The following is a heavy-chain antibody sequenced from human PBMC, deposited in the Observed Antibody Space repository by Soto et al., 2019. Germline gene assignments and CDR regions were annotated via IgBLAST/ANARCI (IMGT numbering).Heavy chain of an antibody. J-gene: IGHJ6*02. D-gene: IGHD3-22*01. CDR1: GGSISSSSYY. Sequence: SETLSLTCTVSGGSISSSSYYWGWIRQPPGKGLEWIGNVYYGGSTYYNPSLKSRVTISVETSKSQFSLKLSSVTAADTAVYYCAGGDYYHSSGYYFYYYTMDAWGQGTTVTVSS. CDR3: AGGDYYHSSGYYFYYYTMDA. CDR2: VYYGGST. V-gene: IGHV4-39*01.